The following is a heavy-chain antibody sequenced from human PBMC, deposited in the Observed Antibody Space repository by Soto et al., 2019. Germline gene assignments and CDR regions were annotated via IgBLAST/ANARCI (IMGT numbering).Heavy chain of an antibody. CDR2: INPNNGYT. CDR3: AKAKFDFWSGYWSPSLDF. J-gene: IGHJ4*02. CDR1: RYTFTSYY. D-gene: IGHD3-3*01. Sequence: QVQLVQSGAEVKKPGASVKVSCKASRYTFTSYYIHWVRQAPGQGLEWMGWINPNNGYTKYTQKFQGRVTVTRVPSITTAYLELTRLQSDDTAVYYCAKAKFDFWSGYWSPSLDFWGQGTLVTVSS. V-gene: IGHV1-2*02.